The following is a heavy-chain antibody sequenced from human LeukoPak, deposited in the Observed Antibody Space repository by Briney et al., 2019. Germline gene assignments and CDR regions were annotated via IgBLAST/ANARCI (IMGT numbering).Heavy chain of an antibody. CDR2: IYFSGST. J-gene: IGHJ5*02. D-gene: IGHD3-22*01. CDR1: GGSISSSGYY. CDR3: ARSYYYDSSGNYVGHNWFDP. Sequence: SETLSLTCTVSGGSISSSGYYWGWGRQPPGKGLEWIGSIYFSGSTYYNPSLKSRVSISVETSKNQFSLKLNSATAADTAVYYCARSYYYDSSGNYVGHNWFDPWGQGTVDTVSS. V-gene: IGHV4-39*01.